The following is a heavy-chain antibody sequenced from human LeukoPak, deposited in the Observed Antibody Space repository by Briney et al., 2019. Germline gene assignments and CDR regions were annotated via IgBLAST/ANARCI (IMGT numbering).Heavy chain of an antibody. CDR2: INPNSGGT. CDR3: ARAPLLGDFWSGYSSPYYFDY. Sequence: AASVKVSCKASGYTFTGYYMHWVRQAPGQGLEWMGWINPNSGGTNYAQKFQGRVTMTRDTSISTAYMELSRLRSDDTAVYYCARAPLLGDFWSGYSSPYYFDYWGQGTLVTVSS. V-gene: IGHV1-2*02. J-gene: IGHJ4*02. D-gene: IGHD3-3*01. CDR1: GYTFTGYY.